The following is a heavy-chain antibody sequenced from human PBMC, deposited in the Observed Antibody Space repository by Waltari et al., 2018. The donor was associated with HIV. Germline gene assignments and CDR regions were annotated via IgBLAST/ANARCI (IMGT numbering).Heavy chain of an antibody. CDR3: AGILRVSSKRFDP. Sequence: QLQLQESGPGLVKPSETLSLTCTVSGGSIISSSYYWGWIRQPPGKGLEWIGSIYYSGSTYYNPSRKSRVTRSVDTSKNQVSRKLSSVTAADTAVYYWAGILRVSSKRFDPWGQGTLVTVSS. CDR2: IYYSGST. J-gene: IGHJ5*02. V-gene: IGHV4-39*07. CDR1: GGSIISSSYY. D-gene: IGHD6-13*01.